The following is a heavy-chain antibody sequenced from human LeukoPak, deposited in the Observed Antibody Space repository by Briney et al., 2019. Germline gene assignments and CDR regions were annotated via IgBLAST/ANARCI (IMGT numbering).Heavy chain of an antibody. Sequence: PGGSLRLSCAASGFTFSHYSLNWVRQAPGKGLEWVSGISWNSGSIGYADSVKGRFTISRDNAKNSLYLQMNSLRAEDTALYYCASSGYYGYYFDYWGQGTLVTVSS. D-gene: IGHD3-22*01. CDR2: ISWNSGSI. CDR1: GFTFSHYS. V-gene: IGHV3-9*01. CDR3: ASSGYYGYYFDY. J-gene: IGHJ4*02.